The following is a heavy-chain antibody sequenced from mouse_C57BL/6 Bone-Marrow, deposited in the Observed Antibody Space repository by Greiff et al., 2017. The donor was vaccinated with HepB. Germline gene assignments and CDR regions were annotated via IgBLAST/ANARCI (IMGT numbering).Heavy chain of an antibody. CDR3: TTLYGSRGDY. Sequence: VQLKQSGAELVRPGASVKLSCTASGFNIKDDYMHWVKQRPEQGLEWIGWIDPENGDTEYASKFQGKATITADTSSNTAYLQLSSLTSEDTAVYYCTTLYGSRGDYWGQGTTLTVSS. D-gene: IGHD1-1*01. CDR2: IDPENGDT. CDR1: GFNIKDDY. J-gene: IGHJ2*01. V-gene: IGHV14-4*01.